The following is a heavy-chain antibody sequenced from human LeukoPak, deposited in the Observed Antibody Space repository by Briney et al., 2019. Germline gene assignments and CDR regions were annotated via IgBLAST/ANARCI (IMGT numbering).Heavy chain of an antibody. D-gene: IGHD6-13*01. J-gene: IGHJ4*02. Sequence: GGSLRLSCAASGFTFTNFAMKGVRQAPGKGLEWVADISGGGEHTFYADSVKGRFTISRDNSKDTLHLQMNILRPEDTALYYCASGPYSSSYFASWGQGTMVTVSS. CDR2: ISGGGEHT. CDR1: GFTFTNFA. V-gene: IGHV3-23*01. CDR3: ASGPYSSSYFAS.